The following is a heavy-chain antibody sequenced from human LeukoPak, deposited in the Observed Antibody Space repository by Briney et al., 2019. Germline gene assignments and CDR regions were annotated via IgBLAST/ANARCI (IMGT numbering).Heavy chain of an antibody. CDR1: GYTFTIYG. V-gene: IGHV1-18*01. J-gene: IGHJ6*02. Sequence: ASVKVSCKASGYTFTIYGISWVRQAPGQGLEWMGWISAYNGVTNYARNLLGRLTLTTDTSTSTAYMELRSLRSDDTAVYYCARDTRLKSDGMDVWGQGTTVTVSS. CDR3: ARDTRLKSDGMDV. CDR2: ISAYNGVT. D-gene: IGHD3-10*02.